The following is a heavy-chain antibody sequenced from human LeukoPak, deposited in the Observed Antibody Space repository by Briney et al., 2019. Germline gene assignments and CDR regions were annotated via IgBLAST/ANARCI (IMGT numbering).Heavy chain of an antibody. Sequence: PGGSLRLSCAASGFTFSSYAMSWVRQAPGKGLEWVSAISGSGGSTYYADSVKGRFTISRDNSKNTLYLQMNSLRAEDTAVYYCAKGYYDFWSGYSPFDYWGQGTLVAVSS. CDR3: AKGYYDFWSGYSPFDY. J-gene: IGHJ4*02. V-gene: IGHV3-23*01. CDR1: GFTFSSYA. D-gene: IGHD3-3*01. CDR2: ISGSGGST.